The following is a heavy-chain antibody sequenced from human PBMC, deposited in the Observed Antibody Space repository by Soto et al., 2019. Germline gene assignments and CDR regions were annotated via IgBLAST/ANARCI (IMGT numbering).Heavy chain of an antibody. D-gene: IGHD3-9*01. J-gene: IGHJ6*02. CDR2: IYHSGST. Sequence: SETLSLTCAVSGGSISSGGYSWSWIRQPPGKGLEWIGYIYHSGSTYYNPSLKSRVTISVDRSKNQFSLKLSSVTAADTAVYYCARNHYDIPAGMDVWGQGTTVTVSS. CDR3: ARNHYDIPAGMDV. CDR1: GGSISSGGYS. V-gene: IGHV4-30-2*01.